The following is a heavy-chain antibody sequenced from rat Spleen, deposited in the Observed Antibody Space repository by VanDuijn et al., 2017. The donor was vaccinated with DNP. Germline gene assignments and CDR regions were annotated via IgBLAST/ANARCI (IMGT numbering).Heavy chain of an antibody. V-gene: IGHV2-30*01. CDR2: MWTGGST. CDR1: GFSLTSYH. D-gene: IGHD1-7*01. CDR3: TRESWGYVMDA. Sequence: QVQLKESGPGLVQPSQTLSLACTVSGFSLTSYHVHWVRQPSGKGLEWMGVMWTGGSTDYNSALNSRLSINRDTSKSQVFLKMNSLQTDDTAIYYCTRESWGYVMDAWGQGASVTVSS. J-gene: IGHJ4*01.